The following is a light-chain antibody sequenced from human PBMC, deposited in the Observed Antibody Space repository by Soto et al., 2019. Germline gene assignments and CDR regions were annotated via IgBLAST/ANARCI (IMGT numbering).Light chain of an antibody. CDR2: SAS. CDR3: QKFDGYPLT. CDR1: QGINSH. V-gene: IGKV1-9*01. J-gene: IGKJ4*01. Sequence: DIQLTQSPSFLSASVGDGVTITCRASQGINSHLAWFQQKPGKAPRLLIYSASTLQSGVPSRFSGSGSGTELTLTISSLQPEDFATYYCQKFDGYPLTFGGGTKMEIK.